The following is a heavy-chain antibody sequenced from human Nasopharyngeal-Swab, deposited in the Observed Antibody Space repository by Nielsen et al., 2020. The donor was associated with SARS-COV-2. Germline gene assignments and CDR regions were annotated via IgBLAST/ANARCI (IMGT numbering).Heavy chain of an antibody. CDR1: GGSFSGYY. J-gene: IGHJ2*01. V-gene: IGHV4-34*01. CDR2: INHSGST. D-gene: IGHD7-27*01. CDR3: ARGFLTGDHDWYFDL. Sequence: GSLRLSCAVYGGSFSGYYWSWNRQPPGKGLEWIGEINHSGSTNYNPSLKSRVTISVDTSKNQFSLKLSSVTAADTAVYYCARGFLTGDHDWYFDLWGRGTLVTVSS.